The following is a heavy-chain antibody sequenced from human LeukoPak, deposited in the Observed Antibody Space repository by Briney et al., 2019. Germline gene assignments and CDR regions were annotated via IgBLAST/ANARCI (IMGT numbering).Heavy chain of an antibody. Sequence: GGSLRLSCAAIEFTFSNFGMNWVRQAPGKGLEWVSVIYSGGSTYYADSVKGRFTISRDNSKKTLYLQMNSLRAEDTAVYYCARDLTAYFDYWGQGTLVTVSS. D-gene: IGHD3-16*01. CDR2: IYSGGST. CDR1: EFTFSNFG. J-gene: IGHJ4*02. V-gene: IGHV3-66*01. CDR3: ARDLTAYFDY.